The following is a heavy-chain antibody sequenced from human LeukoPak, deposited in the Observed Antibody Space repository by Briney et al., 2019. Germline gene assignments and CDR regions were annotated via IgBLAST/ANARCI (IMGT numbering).Heavy chain of an antibody. D-gene: IGHD3-22*01. CDR2: IYHSGST. V-gene: IGHV4-30-4*01. CDR1: GGSISSGNYY. J-gene: IGHJ5*02. CDR3: ATTYDSSGYYFGGGKWFDP. Sequence: PSQTLSLTCTVSGGSISSGNYYWSWIRQPPGKGLELIGHIYHSGSTYYNPSLKSRVTMSLDTSKNQFSLKLSSVTAADTAVYYCATTYDSSGYYFGGGKWFDPWGQGTLVTVSS.